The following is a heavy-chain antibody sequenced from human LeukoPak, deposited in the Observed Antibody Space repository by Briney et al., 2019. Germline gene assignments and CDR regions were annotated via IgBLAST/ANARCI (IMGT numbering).Heavy chain of an antibody. Sequence: ASVKVSCKASGYTFTSYYMHWVRQAPGQGLEWMGVINPSGGRTTYAQKFQDRVTMTKETSTRTVYMELNSLRSEDTAVYYCARMDGDAFDIWGQGTMVTVSS. J-gene: IGHJ3*02. D-gene: IGHD3/OR15-3a*01. V-gene: IGHV1-46*01. CDR3: ARMDGDAFDI. CDR2: INPSGGRT. CDR1: GYTFTSYY.